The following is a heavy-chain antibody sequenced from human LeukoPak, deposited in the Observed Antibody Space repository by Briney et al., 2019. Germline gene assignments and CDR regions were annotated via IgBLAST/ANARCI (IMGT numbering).Heavy chain of an antibody. Sequence: GGSLRLSCAASGFTFSSYAMSWVRQAPGKGLECVSAISGSGGSTYYADSVKGRFTISRDNSKNTLYLQMNSLRAEDTAVYYCAKGEMATNHFDYWGQGTLVTVSS. CDR1: GFTFSSYA. CDR3: AKGEMATNHFDY. J-gene: IGHJ4*02. D-gene: IGHD5-24*01. CDR2: ISGSGGST. V-gene: IGHV3-23*01.